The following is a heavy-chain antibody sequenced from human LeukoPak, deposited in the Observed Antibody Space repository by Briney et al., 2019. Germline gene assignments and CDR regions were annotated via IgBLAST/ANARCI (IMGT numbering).Heavy chain of an antibody. CDR3: ARDGYYYDSSGYYSDY. V-gene: IGHV1-46*01. Sequence: ASVKVSCKASGYTFTGYYMHWVRQAPGQGLEWMGIINPSGGSTSYAQKFQGRVTMTRDTSTSTVYMELSSLRSEDTAVYYCARDGYYYDSSGYYSDYWGQGTLVTVSS. D-gene: IGHD3-22*01. J-gene: IGHJ4*02. CDR1: GYTFTGYY. CDR2: INPSGGST.